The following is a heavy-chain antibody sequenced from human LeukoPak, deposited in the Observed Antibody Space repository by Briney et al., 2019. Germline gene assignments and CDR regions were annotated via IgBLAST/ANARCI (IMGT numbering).Heavy chain of an antibody. V-gene: IGHV3-53*01. Sequence: WGSLRLSCAASGCTVSSNYMIWVRQAPGKGLEWVAVIYTSGGTYYADSVKGRFTISRDNSKNTLYLQMNSLRAEDTAVYYCERRTPGGYSGDGFDIWGQGTMVTVST. CDR1: GCTVSSNY. D-gene: IGHD3-22*01. CDR3: ERRTPGGYSGDGFDI. CDR2: IYTSGGT. J-gene: IGHJ3*02.